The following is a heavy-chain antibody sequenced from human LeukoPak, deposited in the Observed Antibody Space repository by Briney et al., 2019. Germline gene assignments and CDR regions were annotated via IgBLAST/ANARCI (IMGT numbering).Heavy chain of an antibody. CDR2: ISTTSDYI. J-gene: IGHJ4*02. CDR3: TRGGIYSQGFDY. CDR1: GFPFSSYS. V-gene: IGHV3-21*01. D-gene: IGHD6-13*01. Sequence: GGSLRLSCAASGFPFSSYSMNWVRQAPGKGLEWVSSISTTSDYIHYADSRKGRVAISRDNARNSLYLQMNSLRAEDTAVYYCTRGGIYSQGFDYWGQGSIVTDSS.